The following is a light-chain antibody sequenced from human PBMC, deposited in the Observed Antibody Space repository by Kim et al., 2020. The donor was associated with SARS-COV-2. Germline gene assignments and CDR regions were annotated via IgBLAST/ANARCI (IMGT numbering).Light chain of an antibody. CDR1: GSDVGGSNY. CDR2: DVR. CDR3: CSFAGTYKV. J-gene: IGLJ3*02. V-gene: IGLV2-11*03. Sequence: PGQFVTISFTGTGSDVGGSNYVAWYQQHPGKAPSLIFYDVRERPSGVPDRFSGSKSGNTASLTVSGLQADDEADYHCCSFAGTYKVFGGGTQLTVL.